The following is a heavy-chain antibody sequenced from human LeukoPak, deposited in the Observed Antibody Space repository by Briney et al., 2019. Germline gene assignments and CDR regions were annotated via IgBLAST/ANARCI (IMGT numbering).Heavy chain of an antibody. CDR1: GFTVSGTH. CDR3: ARDQATSGGGLDS. V-gene: IGHV3-53*01. J-gene: IGHJ4*02. Sequence: GGSLCLSCAASGFTVSGTHMSWVRQAPGKGLEWVSAIYTGGTTYYSDSVEGRFTISRDKSKNTLYLQMDSLRVEDTAVYYCARDQATSGGGLDSWGQGALFTVSS. D-gene: IGHD3-16*01. CDR2: IYTGGTT.